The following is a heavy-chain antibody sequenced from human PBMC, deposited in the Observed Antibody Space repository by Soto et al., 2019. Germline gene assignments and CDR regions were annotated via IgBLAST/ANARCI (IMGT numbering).Heavy chain of an antibody. Sequence: ASVKVSCKASGYTFTSYDINWVRQATGQGLEWMGWMNPNSGNTGYAQKFQGRVTMTRNTSISTAYMELSSLRSEDTAVYYCAIDIPLGQSSDIAVVPAAIVCLWGQRTMVTVSS. J-gene: IGHJ3*01. CDR3: AIDIPLGQSSDIAVVPAAIVCL. D-gene: IGHD2-2*01. CDR1: GYTFTSYD. V-gene: IGHV1-8*01. CDR2: MNPNSGNT.